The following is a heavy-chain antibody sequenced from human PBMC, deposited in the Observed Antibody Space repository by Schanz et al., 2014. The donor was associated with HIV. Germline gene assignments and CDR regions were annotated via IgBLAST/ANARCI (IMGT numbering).Heavy chain of an antibody. CDR3: AKDRNYYDDRYLGKGNYYYYYGMDV. Sequence: VQLVESGGGVVQPGRSLRLSCAASGFTFSSYGMHWVRQAPGKGLEWVAVISYDGSNKYYADSVKGRFTISRENSKNTLYLQGKSLRVEDTAVYYCAKDRNYYDDRYLGKGNYYYYYGMDVWGQGTTVTVSS. V-gene: IGHV3-30*18. CDR1: GFTFSSYG. J-gene: IGHJ6*02. D-gene: IGHD3-16*01. CDR2: ISYDGSNK.